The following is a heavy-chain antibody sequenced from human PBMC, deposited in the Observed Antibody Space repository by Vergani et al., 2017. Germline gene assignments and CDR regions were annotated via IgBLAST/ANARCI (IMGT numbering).Heavy chain of an antibody. CDR2: IHPADSDT. CDR3: ARLYGRDSCGSGYFDY. V-gene: IGHV5-51*01. CDR1: RYSFTNYW. D-gene: IGHD3-16*01. Sequence: EVQLVQSGAEVKKPGESLKISCQISRYSFTNYWIGWVRQMPGKGLEWMGIIHPADSDTRFSPSFQGQVTISVDKSISTAYLQRSSLRASDSALYYCARLYGRDSCGSGYFDYWGQGTLVTVSS. J-gene: IGHJ4*02.